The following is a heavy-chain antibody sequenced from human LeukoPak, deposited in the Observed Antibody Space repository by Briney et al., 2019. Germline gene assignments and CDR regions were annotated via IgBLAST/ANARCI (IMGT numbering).Heavy chain of an antibody. J-gene: IGHJ4*02. V-gene: IGHV3-23*01. D-gene: IGHD3-10*01. Sequence: GGSLRLSCAASGFTFSSYAMSWVRQAPGKGLEWVSAISGSGGSTYYADSVKGRFTISRDNSKNTLYLQMNSLRAEDTALYYCAKDQAGYYGSGKFGYWGQGTLVTVSS. CDR2: ISGSGGST. CDR1: GFTFSSYA. CDR3: AKDQAGYYGSGKFGY.